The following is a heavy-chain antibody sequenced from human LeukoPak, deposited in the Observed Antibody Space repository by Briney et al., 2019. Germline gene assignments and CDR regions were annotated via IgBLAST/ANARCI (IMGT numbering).Heavy chain of an antibody. V-gene: IGHV3-66*01. D-gene: IGHD5-12*01. CDR2: ISGGGSI. CDR1: GFTVRSNE. J-gene: IGHJ4*02. CDR3: ARDLFPGYSIGYHYGY. Sequence: GGSLRLSCAASGFTVRSNEMSWVRQAPGKGLEWVSIISGGGSIYYADSVKGRFTISRDNSKNTVFLRMNSLRAEDTAVYYCARDLFPGYSIGYHYGYWGQGTRVTVSS.